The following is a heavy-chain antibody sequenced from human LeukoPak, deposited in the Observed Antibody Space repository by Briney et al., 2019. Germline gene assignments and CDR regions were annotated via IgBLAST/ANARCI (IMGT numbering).Heavy chain of an antibody. Sequence: GGSLRLSCAASGFTVSPNYMSWVRQAPGKGLEWVSVIYRGGSTYYADSVRDRFTISRDNSKNTLYLQMNSLRAEDTAVYYCASASCSGSRCYSGYFDYWGQGTLVTVSS. CDR1: GFTVSPNY. V-gene: IGHV3-53*01. CDR2: IYRGGST. CDR3: ASASCSGSRCYSGYFDY. D-gene: IGHD2-15*01. J-gene: IGHJ4*02.